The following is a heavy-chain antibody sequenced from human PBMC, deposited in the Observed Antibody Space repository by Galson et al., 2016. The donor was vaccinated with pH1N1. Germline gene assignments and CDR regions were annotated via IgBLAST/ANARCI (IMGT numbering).Heavy chain of an antibody. CDR3: ASDSKGYYGSGTSIQDHFYYGMDV. CDR1: GGTFSNYV. J-gene: IGHJ6*02. CDR2: IIPIFGTT. V-gene: IGHV1-69*06. D-gene: IGHD3-10*01. Sequence: SVKVSCKASGGTFSNYVISWVRPAPGQGLEWMGGIIPIFGTTDYAQKFQGRVTITADKTTSTGYMELTSLRSEDTAVYFCASDSKGYYGSGTSIQDHFYYGMDVWGQGTTVTVSS.